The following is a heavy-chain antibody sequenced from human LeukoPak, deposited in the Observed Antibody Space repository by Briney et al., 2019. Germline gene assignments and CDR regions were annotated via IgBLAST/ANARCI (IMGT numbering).Heavy chain of an antibody. Sequence: ASVKVSSKASGGTFSSYAISWVRQAPGQGLEWMGRIIPILGIANYAQKFQGRVTITADKSTSTAYMELSSLRSEDTAVYYCARSGPALRGGSYPPDYYYYGMDVWGQGTTVTVSS. D-gene: IGHD1-26*01. CDR3: ARSGPALRGGSYPPDYYYYGMDV. CDR2: IIPILGIA. CDR1: GGTFSSYA. V-gene: IGHV1-69*04. J-gene: IGHJ6*02.